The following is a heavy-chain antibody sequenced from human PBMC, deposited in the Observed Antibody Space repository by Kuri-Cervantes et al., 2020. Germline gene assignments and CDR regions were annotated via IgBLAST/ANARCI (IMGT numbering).Heavy chain of an antibody. J-gene: IGHJ5*02. CDR1: GFTFSDYY. D-gene: IGHD3-9*01. V-gene: IGHV3-11*04. CDR3: ARDRNDTLTGWFDP. CDR2: ISSSGSTI. Sequence: LSLTCAASGFTFSDYYMSWIRQAPGKRLEWVSYISSSGSTIYYADSVKGRFTISRDNAKNSLYLQMNSLRAEDTAVYYRARDRNDTLTGWFDPWGQGTLVTVSS.